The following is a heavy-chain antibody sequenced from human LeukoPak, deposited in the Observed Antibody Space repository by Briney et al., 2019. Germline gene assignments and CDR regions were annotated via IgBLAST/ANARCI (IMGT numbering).Heavy chain of an antibody. CDR1: GFTFDDYA. CDR3: AKARNSRDGFAG. CDR2: ISWNGDSI. V-gene: IGHV3-9*01. D-gene: IGHD5-24*01. Sequence: GGSLRLSCAASGFTFDDYAMHWVRQAPGKGLEWVSGISWNGDSIAYAGSLKGRFTISRDNAKSSLYLQMNSLRAEDTALYYCAKARNSRDGFAGWGQGTPVTVSS. J-gene: IGHJ4*02.